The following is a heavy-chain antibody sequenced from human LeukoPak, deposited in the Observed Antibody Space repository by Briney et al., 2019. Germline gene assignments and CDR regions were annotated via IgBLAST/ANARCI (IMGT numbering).Heavy chain of an antibody. CDR3: ARVGVLRFLEWLWLGAFDI. CDR1: GYTFDSYG. CDR2: ISTYNGHT. D-gene: IGHD3-3*01. J-gene: IGHJ3*02. V-gene: IGHV1-18*01. Sequence: GASVKVSCKASGYTFDSYGITWVRQAPGQGLEWMGWISTYNGHTKFAQKFQGRVTLTTDTATSTAYMELRRLTSDDTAVYFCARVGVLRFLEWLWLGAFDIWGQGTMVTVSS.